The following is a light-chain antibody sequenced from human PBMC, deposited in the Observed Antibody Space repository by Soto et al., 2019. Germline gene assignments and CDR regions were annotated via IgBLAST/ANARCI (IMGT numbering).Light chain of an antibody. J-gene: IGKJ1*01. V-gene: IGKV3-11*01. CDR2: DAS. CDR1: QSVSSY. CDR3: QQYSSSRT. Sequence: EIVLTQSPATLSLSPGERATLSCRASQSVSSYLAWFQQRPGQPPRLLIHDASSRATGIPARFSGSGSETDFTLTITMLEHEDFAVYYCQQYSSSRTFGQGTKVDIK.